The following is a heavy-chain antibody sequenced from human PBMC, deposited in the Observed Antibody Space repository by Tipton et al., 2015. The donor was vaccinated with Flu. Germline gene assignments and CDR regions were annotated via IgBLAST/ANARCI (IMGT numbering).Heavy chain of an antibody. CDR1: GLTFSTYW. D-gene: IGHD6-13*01. V-gene: IGHV3-7*04. J-gene: IGHJ4*02. CDR2: IKQDGSEK. CDR3: ARAIAAAGGY. Sequence: SLRLSCAASGLTFSTYWMSWVRQAPGKGLEWVANIKQDGSEKYYVDSVKGRFTISRDNAKNSLYLDMNSLRAEDTAVYYCARAIAAAGGYWGQGTLVTVSS.